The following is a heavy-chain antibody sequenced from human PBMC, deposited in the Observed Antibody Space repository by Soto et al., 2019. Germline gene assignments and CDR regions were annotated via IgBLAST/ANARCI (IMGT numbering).Heavy chain of an antibody. V-gene: IGHV1-69*02. J-gene: IGHJ6*02. CDR2: IIPILGIA. D-gene: IGHD3-16*01. CDR1: GGTFRNYP. Sequence: SVKVSCKASGGTFRNYPISWVRQAPGQGLEWMGRIIPILGIANYAQKFQGRVTITADESTSTAYMDLSSLRSEDTAVYYCARHLGGNHYYYGMDVWGQGTTVTVSS. CDR3: ARHLGGNHYYYGMDV.